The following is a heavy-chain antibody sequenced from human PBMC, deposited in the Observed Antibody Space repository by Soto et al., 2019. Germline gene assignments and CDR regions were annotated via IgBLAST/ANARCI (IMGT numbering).Heavy chain of an antibody. V-gene: IGHV3-30*18. D-gene: IGHD2-2*01. Sequence: GGSLRLSCAASGFTFSSYGMHWVRQAPGKGLEWVAVISYDGSNKYYADSVKGRFTISRDNSKNTLYLQMNSLRAEDTAVYYCAKDGRKRDIVVVPAAPRRIVYNWFDPWGQGTLVTVSS. CDR2: ISYDGSNK. CDR3: AKDGRKRDIVVVPAAPRRIVYNWFDP. J-gene: IGHJ5*02. CDR1: GFTFSSYG.